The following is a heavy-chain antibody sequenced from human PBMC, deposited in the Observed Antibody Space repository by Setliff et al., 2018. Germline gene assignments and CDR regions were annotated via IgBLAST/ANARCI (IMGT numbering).Heavy chain of an antibody. D-gene: IGHD3-9*01. J-gene: IGHJ4*02. CDR3: ASDLDWGFDY. Sequence: GGSLRLSCAASGFTFSSYGMHWVRQAPGKGLAWVAFIRYDGSNKYYADSVKGRFTIARDNSKNTLYLQMNSLRAEDTAVYYCASDLDWGFDYWGLGTLVTVSS. V-gene: IGHV3-30*02. CDR1: GFTFSSYG. CDR2: IRYDGSNK.